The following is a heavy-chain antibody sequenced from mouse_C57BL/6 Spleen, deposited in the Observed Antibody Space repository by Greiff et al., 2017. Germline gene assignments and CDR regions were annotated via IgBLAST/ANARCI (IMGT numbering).Heavy chain of an antibody. CDR2: IYPGNSDT. V-gene: IGHV1-5*01. CDR1: GYTFTSYW. Sequence: EVQLQQSGTVLARPGASVKMSCKTSGYTFTSYWMHWVKQRPGQGLEWIGAIYPGNSDTSYNQKFKGKAKLTAVTSASTAYMELSSLTNEDSAVYYCTRRDDGYPYYFDYWGQGTTLTVSS. J-gene: IGHJ2*01. CDR3: TRRDDGYPYYFDY. D-gene: IGHD2-3*01.